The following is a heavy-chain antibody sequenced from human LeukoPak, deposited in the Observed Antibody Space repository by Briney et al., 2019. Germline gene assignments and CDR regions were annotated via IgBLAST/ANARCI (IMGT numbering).Heavy chain of an antibody. CDR2: LNPDSGNT. J-gene: IGHJ4*02. Sequence: GASVTVFCKTSGYTHDNYDINGVPRAAAQGLEWRRCLNPDSGNTRYTHKFQSRVTMARNTSMTTAYLELTGLASGDTAIYYCGRGAPVAIVGAGYDEYLEYWGQGTVVIVSS. CDR1: GYTHDNYD. V-gene: IGHV1-8*01. D-gene: IGHD3-3*01. CDR3: GRGAPVAIVGAGYDEYLEY.